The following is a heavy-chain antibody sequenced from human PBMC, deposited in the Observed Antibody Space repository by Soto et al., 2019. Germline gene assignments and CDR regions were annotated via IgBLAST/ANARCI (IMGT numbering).Heavy chain of an antibody. V-gene: IGHV3-9*01. Sequence: GGSLRLSCAASGFTFDDYAMHWVRQAPGKGLEWVSGISWNSGSIGYADSVKGRFTISRDNAKNSLYLQMNSLRAEDTALYYCAKDMGVVAKFFDYWGQGTLVTVSS. CDR1: GFTFDDYA. D-gene: IGHD2-15*01. J-gene: IGHJ4*02. CDR2: ISWNSGSI. CDR3: AKDMGVVAKFFDY.